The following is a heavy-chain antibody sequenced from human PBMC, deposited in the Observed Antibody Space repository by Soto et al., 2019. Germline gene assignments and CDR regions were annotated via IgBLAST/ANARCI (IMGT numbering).Heavy chain of an antibody. Sequence: GGSLRLSCAASGFTFSSYWMHWVRQAPGKGLVWVSRINSDGSSTSYADSVKGRFTISRDNAKNTLYLQMNSLRAEDTAVYYCARGGREYSGYDYEFDYWGQGTLVTVSS. D-gene: IGHD5-12*01. J-gene: IGHJ4*02. CDR3: ARGGREYSGYDYEFDY. V-gene: IGHV3-74*01. CDR2: INSDGSST. CDR1: GFTFSSYW.